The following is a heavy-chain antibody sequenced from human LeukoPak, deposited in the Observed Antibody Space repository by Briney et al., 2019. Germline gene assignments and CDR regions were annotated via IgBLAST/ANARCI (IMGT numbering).Heavy chain of an antibody. J-gene: IGHJ6*02. Sequence: GGSLRLSCAATGFTFSSYWMHWVRQAPGKGLVWVSRINSDGSSTSYADSVKGRFTISRDNAKNTLYLQMNSPRAEDTAVYYCASGYEAYYYYYGMDVWGQGTTVTVSS. CDR3: ASGYEAYYYYYGMDV. D-gene: IGHD5-12*01. CDR1: GFTFSSYW. V-gene: IGHV3-74*01. CDR2: INSDGSST.